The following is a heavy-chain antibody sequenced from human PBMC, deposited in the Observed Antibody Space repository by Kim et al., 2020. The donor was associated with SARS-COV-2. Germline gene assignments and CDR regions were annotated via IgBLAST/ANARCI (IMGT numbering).Heavy chain of an antibody. CDR1: GGTISNGGYP. CDR2: IYHSGST. Sequence: SETLSLTCAVSGGTISNGGYPWSWNRQPQGKGLEWVGYIYHSGSTYYNPSLKSRVTITVDRTKNQFSLKLSSVTAADTAVYYCGRGPYGSLWGQGTLVTVSS. D-gene: IGHD3-10*01. CDR3: GRGPYGSL. V-gene: IGHV4-30-2*01. J-gene: IGHJ4*02.